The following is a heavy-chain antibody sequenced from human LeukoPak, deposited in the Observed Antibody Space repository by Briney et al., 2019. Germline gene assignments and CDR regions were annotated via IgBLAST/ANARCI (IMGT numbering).Heavy chain of an antibody. D-gene: IGHD3-22*01. CDR1: GFTFSSYG. Sequence: SGGSLRLSCAASGFTFSSYGMHWVRQAPGKGLEWVAVIWYDGSNKYYADSVKGRFTISRDNSKNTLYLQTNSLRAEDTAVYYCAKDKFHIVTMKYFDLWGRGTLVTVSS. V-gene: IGHV3-33*06. CDR3: AKDKFHIVTMKYFDL. CDR2: IWYDGSNK. J-gene: IGHJ2*01.